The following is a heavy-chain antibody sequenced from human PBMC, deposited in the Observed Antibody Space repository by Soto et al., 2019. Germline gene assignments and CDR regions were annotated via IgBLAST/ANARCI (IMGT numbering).Heavy chain of an antibody. CDR3: AREGSDEFTYGDLGY. Sequence: PGGSLRLSCTASGFTFSTYSMHWVRQAPGEGLVWVSRINGDGSGIIYADSVKGRFTISRDNAKNTLDLQVDSLRAEDTAVYYCAREGSDEFTYGDLGYWGQGTLVTVSS. CDR2: INGDGSGI. V-gene: IGHV3-74*01. D-gene: IGHD2-21*02. CDR1: GFTFSTYS. J-gene: IGHJ4*02.